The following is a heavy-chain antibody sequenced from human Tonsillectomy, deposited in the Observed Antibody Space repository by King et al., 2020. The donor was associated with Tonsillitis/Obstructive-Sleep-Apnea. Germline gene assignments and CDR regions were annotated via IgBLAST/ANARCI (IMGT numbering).Heavy chain of an antibody. CDR1: GYSFTSYW. CDR3: ALGRGYCSSTSCYIYYYYYMDV. J-gene: IGHJ6*03. CDR2: IDPSDSYT. Sequence: QLVQSGAEVKKPGQSLRISCKGSGYSFTSYWISWVRQMPGKGLEWMGRIDPSDSYTNYSPSFQGHVTISADKSISTAYLQWSSLKASDTAMYYCALGRGYCSSTSCYIYYYYYMDVWGKGTTVTVSS. V-gene: IGHV5-10-1*01. D-gene: IGHD2-2*02.